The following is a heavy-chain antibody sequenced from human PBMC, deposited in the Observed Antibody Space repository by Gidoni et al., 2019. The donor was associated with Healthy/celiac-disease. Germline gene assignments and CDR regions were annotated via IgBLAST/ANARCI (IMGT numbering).Heavy chain of an antibody. V-gene: IGHV3-48*02. J-gene: IGHJ4*02. CDR3: AGTSGGGSCYYDY. D-gene: IGHD2-15*01. CDR1: GFTFSSYS. CDR2: ISSSSTI. Sequence: EVQLVESGGGLVQPGGSLRLSCAASGFTFSSYSMNWVRQAPGKGLEWVSYISSSSTIYYADSVKGRFTISRDNAKNSLYLQMNSLRDEDTAVYYCAGTSGGGSCYYDYWGQGTLVTVSS.